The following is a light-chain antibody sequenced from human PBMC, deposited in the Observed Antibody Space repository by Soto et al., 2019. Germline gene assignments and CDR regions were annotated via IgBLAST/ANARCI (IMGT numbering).Light chain of an antibody. J-gene: IGKJ4*01. CDR1: QSVSKF. Sequence: EIVLRQSPATLPLSPGERATLARRATQSVSKFLAWYQQKHGQAPRLLISEASTRATGIPARFSGSGPGTDFSLNISGQEPEFLAVYYCQQRRTWLPLTFCGGTKVEIK. CDR2: EAS. CDR3: QQRRTWLPLT. V-gene: IGKV3-11*01.